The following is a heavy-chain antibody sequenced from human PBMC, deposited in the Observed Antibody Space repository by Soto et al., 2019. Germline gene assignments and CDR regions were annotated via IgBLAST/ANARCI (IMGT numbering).Heavy chain of an antibody. CDR3: GRDGVGATPLGWFDP. V-gene: IGHV1-2*06. CDR1: GYTFIGYY. Sequence: EASVKVSCKASGYTFIGYYIHWVRQAPGQGLEWMGRINPRSGDTTYAQKFQGRLTMTRDTSISTAYMELSGLRSDDTAVYYCGRDGVGATPLGWFDPWGQGSLVTVSS. CDR2: INPRSGDT. D-gene: IGHD1-26*01. J-gene: IGHJ5*02.